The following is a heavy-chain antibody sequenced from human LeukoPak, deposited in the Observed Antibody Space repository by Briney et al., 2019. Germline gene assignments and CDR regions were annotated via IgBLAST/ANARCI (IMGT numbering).Heavy chain of an antibody. CDR1: GFTFSSYA. D-gene: IGHD6-19*01. V-gene: IGHV3-23*01. CDR2: ISGSGGST. Sequence: GGSLRLSCAASGFTFSSYAMSWVRQAPGKGLEWVSAISGSGGSTYYADSVKGRFTISRDNSKNTLYLQMNSLRAEDTAVYYCANSGLGAVALYFDYWGQGTLVTVSS. CDR3: ANSGLGAVALYFDY. J-gene: IGHJ4*02.